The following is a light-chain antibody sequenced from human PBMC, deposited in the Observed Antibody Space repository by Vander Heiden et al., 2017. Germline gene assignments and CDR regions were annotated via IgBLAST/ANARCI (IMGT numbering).Light chain of an antibody. V-gene: IGKV4-1*01. CDR1: QIVLYSSNNKNY. Sequence: DIVNIHTPVSPAVSLGETATINCKSSQIVLYSSNNKNYLARCQRKPGQHPKLRIYWASTRESGVPDRFRGSGSGTDLNLKIVSLQGEDVGVYYWEKNYRIPWTFGQRTKVEIK. CDR3: EKNYRIPWT. CDR2: WAS. J-gene: IGKJ1*01.